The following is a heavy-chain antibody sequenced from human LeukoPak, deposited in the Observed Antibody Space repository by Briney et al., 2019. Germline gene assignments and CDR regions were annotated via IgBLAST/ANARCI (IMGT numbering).Heavy chain of an antibody. V-gene: IGHV3-66*01. Sequence: GGSLRLSCAASGFTVSSNYMSWVRQAPGKGLEWVSVIYSGGSTYYADSVMGRFTISRDNSKNTLYLQMNSLRAEDTAVYYCARVSGSYFDAFDYWGQGTLVTVSS. CDR2: IYSGGST. CDR1: GFTVSSNY. D-gene: IGHD1-26*01. CDR3: ARVSGSYFDAFDY. J-gene: IGHJ4*02.